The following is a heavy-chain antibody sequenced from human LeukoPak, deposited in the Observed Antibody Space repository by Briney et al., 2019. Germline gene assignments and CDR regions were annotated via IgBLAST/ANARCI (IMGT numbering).Heavy chain of an antibody. CDR2: IYHSGST. CDR3: ARGPPDSLGYLHYFDY. V-gene: IGHV4-30-2*01. J-gene: IGHJ4*02. D-gene: IGHD5-18*01. CDR1: GGSISSGGYS. Sequence: SETLSLTCAVSGGSISSGGYSWSWIRQPPGKGLEWIGYIYHSGSTYYNPSLKSRVTISVDRSKNQFSLKLSSVTAADTAVYYCARGPPDSLGYLHYFDYWGQGTLVTVSS.